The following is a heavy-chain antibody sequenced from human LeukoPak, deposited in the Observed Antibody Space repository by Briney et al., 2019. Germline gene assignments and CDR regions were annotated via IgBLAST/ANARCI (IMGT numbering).Heavy chain of an antibody. CDR2: IYYSGST. CDR1: GGSISSSSYY. Sequence: SETLSLTCTVSGGSISSSSYYWGWIRQPPGKGLEWIGSIYYSGSTYYNPSLKSRVTISVDTSKNQFSLKLSSVTAADTAVYYCARGSLWFGEFLFNFDYWGQGTLVTVSS. D-gene: IGHD3-10*01. CDR3: ARGSLWFGEFLFNFDY. V-gene: IGHV4-39*01. J-gene: IGHJ4*02.